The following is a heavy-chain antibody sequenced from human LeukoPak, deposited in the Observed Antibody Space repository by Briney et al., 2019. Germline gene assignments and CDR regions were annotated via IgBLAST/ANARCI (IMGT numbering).Heavy chain of an antibody. CDR1: GFTFSTYG. V-gene: IGHV3-33*01. J-gene: IGHJ4*02. CDR2: IWYDGNKK. Sequence: GGSLRLSCAASGFTFSTYGMHWVRQAPGKGLEWVASIWYDGNKKSYADSVKGRFTISRDNAKNSLYLQMNSLRAEDTAVYYCARDPSLRDYWGQGTLVTVSS. CDR3: ARDPSLRDY.